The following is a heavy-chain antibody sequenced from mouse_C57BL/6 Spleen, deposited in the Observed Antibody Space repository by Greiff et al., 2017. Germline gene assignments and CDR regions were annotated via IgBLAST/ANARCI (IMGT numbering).Heavy chain of an antibody. J-gene: IGHJ3*01. CDR1: GYTFTSYW. Sequence: VQLQQPGAELVMPGASVKLSCKASGYTFTSYWMHWVKQRPGQGLEWIGEIDPSDSYTNYNQKFKGKSTLTVDKSSSTAYMQLSSLTSEDSAVYYCVLYYDYDGGFAYWGQGTLVTVSA. CDR3: VLYYDYDGGFAY. D-gene: IGHD2-4*01. V-gene: IGHV1-69*01. CDR2: IDPSDSYT.